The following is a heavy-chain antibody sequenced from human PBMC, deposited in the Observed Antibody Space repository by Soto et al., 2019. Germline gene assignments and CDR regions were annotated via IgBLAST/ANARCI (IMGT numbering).Heavy chain of an antibody. D-gene: IGHD3-22*01. CDR2: ISYSGST. Sequence: SETLSLTCSVSGDSISRRSFHWGWIRQAPGKGLQWIGSISYSGSTNYNPSLKSRVIMSIDTSKNHFSLKLSSVTAADTAVYYCARHKTYYYESTTSPPTRGSDYWGQGNLVTVSS. V-gene: IGHV4-39*01. J-gene: IGHJ4*02. CDR1: GDSISRRSFH. CDR3: ARHKTYYYESTTSPPTRGSDY.